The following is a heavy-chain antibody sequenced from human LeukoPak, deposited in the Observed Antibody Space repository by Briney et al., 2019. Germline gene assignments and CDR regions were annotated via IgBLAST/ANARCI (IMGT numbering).Heavy chain of an antibody. CDR3: ARGKRLVDIVATIRYYFDY. V-gene: IGHV1-8*01. D-gene: IGHD5-12*01. Sequence: GASVKVSCKASVYTFTSYDINWVRQATGQGGEWMGWMNPNSGNTGSAQKFQGRVTMTRKTSISTAYMDLSSLRSEDTAVYYCARGKRLVDIVATIRYYFDYWGQGTLVTVSS. CDR1: VYTFTSYD. CDR2: MNPNSGNT. J-gene: IGHJ4*02.